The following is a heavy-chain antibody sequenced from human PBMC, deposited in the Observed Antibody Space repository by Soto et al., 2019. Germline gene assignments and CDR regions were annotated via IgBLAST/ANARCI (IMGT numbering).Heavy chain of an antibody. D-gene: IGHD6-13*01. CDR3: ARARGLSRYNWFDP. CDR1: GGNFSSYA. J-gene: IGHJ5*02. V-gene: IGHV1-69*01. CDR2: IVPLFGTT. Sequence: QAQLVQSGAELKKPGSSVKVSCKASGGNFSSYAISWLRQAPGQGLEWMGGIVPLFGTTNYAQKFKGRLMITADEATTTAYRELSSRRFEDTAVYYCARARGLSRYNWFDPWGQGSPVTVSS.